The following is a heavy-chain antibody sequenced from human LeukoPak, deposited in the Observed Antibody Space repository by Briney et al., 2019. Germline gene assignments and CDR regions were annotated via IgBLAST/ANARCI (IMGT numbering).Heavy chain of an antibody. J-gene: IGHJ4*02. CDR1: GYTFTGYY. Sequence: GASVKVSCKASGYTFTGYYMHWVRQAPGQGLEWMGWINPNSGGTNYAQKFQGRVTMTRDTSISTAYMELSRLRSDDTAVYYCARDRGSGWYLFDYWGQRTQVTVSS. CDR3: ARDRGSGWYLFDY. CDR2: INPNSGGT. V-gene: IGHV1-2*02. D-gene: IGHD6-19*01.